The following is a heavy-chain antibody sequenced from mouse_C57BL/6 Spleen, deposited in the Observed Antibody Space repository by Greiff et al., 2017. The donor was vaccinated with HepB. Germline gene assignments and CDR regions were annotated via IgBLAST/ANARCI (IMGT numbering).Heavy chain of an antibody. CDR3: ARSGYYDYEGGYAMDY. D-gene: IGHD2-4*01. Sequence: VQLQQSGAELVKPGASVKISCKASGYAFSSYWMNWVKQRPGKGLEWIGQIYPGDGDTNYNGKFKGKATLTADKSSSTAYMQLSSLTSEDSAVYVCARSGYYDYEGGYAMDYWGQGTSVTVSS. V-gene: IGHV1-80*01. CDR1: GYAFSSYW. J-gene: IGHJ4*01. CDR2: IYPGDGDT.